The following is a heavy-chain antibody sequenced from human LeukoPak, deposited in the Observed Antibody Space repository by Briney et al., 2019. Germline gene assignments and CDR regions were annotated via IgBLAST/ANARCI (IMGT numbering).Heavy chain of an antibody. CDR2: INWNGGST. CDR1: GFTFSSYA. Sequence: GGSLRLSCAASGFTFSSYAMSWVRQAPGKGLEWVSGINWNGGSTGYADSVKGRFTISRDNAKNSLYLQMNSLRAEDTALYYCARAGYCSGGSCYYDYWGQGTLVTVSS. D-gene: IGHD2-15*01. J-gene: IGHJ4*02. V-gene: IGHV3-20*04. CDR3: ARAGYCSGGSCYYDY.